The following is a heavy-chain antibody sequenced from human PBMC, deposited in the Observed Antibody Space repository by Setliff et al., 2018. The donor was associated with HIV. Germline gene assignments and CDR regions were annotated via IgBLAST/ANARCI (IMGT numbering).Heavy chain of an antibody. V-gene: IGHV4-34*01. D-gene: IGHD6-13*01. CDR3: ARGSGYSSSWYVVRWFDP. CDR2: INHVGST. Sequence: PSETLSLTCAVYGGSFSGYYWSWIRQPPGKGLEWIGEINHVGSTNYNPSLKSRVTISVDTSKNQFSLKLSSVTAADTAVYYCARGSGYSSSWYVVRWFDPWGQGTLVTVSS. J-gene: IGHJ5*02. CDR1: GGSFSGYY.